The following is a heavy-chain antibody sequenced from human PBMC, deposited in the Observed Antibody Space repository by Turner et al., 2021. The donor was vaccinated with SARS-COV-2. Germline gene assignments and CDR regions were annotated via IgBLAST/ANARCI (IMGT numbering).Heavy chain of an antibody. CDR3: ARSGTGRYFDWLRLIDY. J-gene: IGHJ4*02. CDR2: MYTSGST. Sequence: QVQLQASGPGLVKPSQTLSPTCTVSGDSISRYSWSWIRQPAGKGLEWIGRMYTSGSTNYNPSLKSRVTRSLDSSKNQFYLKLNSVTAADTAMYYCARSGTGRYFDWLRLIDYWGQGTLVTVSS. D-gene: IGHD3-9*01. V-gene: IGHV4-4*07. CDR1: GDSISRYS.